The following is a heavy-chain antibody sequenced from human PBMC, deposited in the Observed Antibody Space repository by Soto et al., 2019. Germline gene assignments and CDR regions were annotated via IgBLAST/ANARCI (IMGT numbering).Heavy chain of an antibody. V-gene: IGHV1-69*02. Sequence: GASVKVSCKASGGTFSSYTISWVRQAPGQGLEWMGRIIPILGIANYAQKFQGRVTITADKSTSTAYMELSSLRSEDTAVYYCAGIYSSSYYYYYMDVWGKGTTVTVSS. D-gene: IGHD6-6*01. CDR3: AGIYSSSYYYYYMDV. CDR1: GGTFSSYT. CDR2: IIPILGIA. J-gene: IGHJ6*03.